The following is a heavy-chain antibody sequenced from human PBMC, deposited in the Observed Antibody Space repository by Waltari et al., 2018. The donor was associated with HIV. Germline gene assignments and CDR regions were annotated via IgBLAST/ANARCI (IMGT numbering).Heavy chain of an antibody. J-gene: IGHJ5*02. CDR1: GFTFSSYW. CDR2: ITSDGSST. Sequence: EVQLVEYGGGLVQPGGSLRLSCAASGFTFSSYWMHWVRQAPGKGLVWVSRITSDGSSTSYADSVKGRFTISRDNAKNTLYLQMNSLRAEDTAVYYCARESEGYYASGTGNWFDRWGQGTLVTVSS. V-gene: IGHV3-74*01. CDR3: ARESEGYYASGTGNWFDR. D-gene: IGHD3-10*01.